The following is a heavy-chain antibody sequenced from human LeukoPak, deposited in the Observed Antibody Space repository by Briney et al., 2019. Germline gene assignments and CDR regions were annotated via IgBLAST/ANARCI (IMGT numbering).Heavy chain of an antibody. J-gene: IGHJ4*02. CDR1: GFTFSSYN. CDR3: AKDTNSWPTFFDY. CDR2: ISGSGGTT. D-gene: IGHD2/OR15-2a*01. V-gene: IGHV3-23*01. Sequence: GGSLRLSCAASGFTFSSYNMNWVRQAPGKGLEWVSAISGSGGTTYYADSVKGLFTISRDNSKNTLYLQMKSLRAEDAAVYYCAKDTNSWPTFFDYWGQGILVTVSS.